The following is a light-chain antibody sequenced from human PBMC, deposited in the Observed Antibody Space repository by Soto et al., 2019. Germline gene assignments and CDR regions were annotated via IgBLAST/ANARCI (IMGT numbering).Light chain of an antibody. V-gene: IGKV3-15*01. CDR2: GAS. Sequence: MTQSPATLSVSPGERVTFFCRATQSVSSNLAWYQQKPGQAPRLLIYGASTRATAIPDRFSGSGSGTEFTLSISSLHSEDFAVYYCQQYYDWPLLTFGGGTKVEI. CDR3: QQYYDWPLLT. J-gene: IGKJ4*01. CDR1: QSVSSN.